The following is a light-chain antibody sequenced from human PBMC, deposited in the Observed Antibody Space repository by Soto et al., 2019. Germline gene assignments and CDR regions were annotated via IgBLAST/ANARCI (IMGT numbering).Light chain of an antibody. J-gene: IGKJ1*01. CDR1: LTVTNNY. CDR2: DAS. CDR3: QQYGSSPWA. V-gene: IGKV3-20*01. Sequence: EIVLTHSPDTLSLSPGERATLSCRASLTVTNNYLAWYQQKAGQAPRLVIYDASTRATGIPDRFSASGSGTDFTLTISRLEPEDFAVYYCQQYGSSPWAFGPGTKVEIK.